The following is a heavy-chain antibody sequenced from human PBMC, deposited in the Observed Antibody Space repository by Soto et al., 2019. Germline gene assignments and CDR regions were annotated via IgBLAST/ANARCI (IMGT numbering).Heavy chain of an antibody. CDR3: ARLGNGPYYYGSGSLRARGYYYYGMDV. J-gene: IGHJ6*02. CDR2: IYYSGST. CDR1: GGSISSYY. V-gene: IGHV4-59*01. D-gene: IGHD3-10*01. Sequence: PSETLSLTCTVSGGSISSYYWSWIRQPPGKGLEWIGYIYYSGSTNYNPSLKSRVTISVDTSKNQFSLKLSSVTAADTAVYYCARLGNGPYYYGSGSLRARGYYYYGMDVWCQGTTVTVSS.